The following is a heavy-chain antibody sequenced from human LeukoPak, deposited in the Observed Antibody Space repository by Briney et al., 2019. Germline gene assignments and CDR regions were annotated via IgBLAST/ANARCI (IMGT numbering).Heavy chain of an antibody. Sequence: SVKVSCKASGGTFSSYAISWVRQAPGQGLEWMGRIIPILGIANYAQKFQGRVTITADKSTSTAYMELSSLRSEDTAVYYCATRSAATERLDYYGMDVWGQGTTVTVSS. CDR1: GGTFSSYA. J-gene: IGHJ6*02. D-gene: IGHD6-13*01. V-gene: IGHV1-69*04. CDR3: ATRSAATERLDYYGMDV. CDR2: IIPILGIA.